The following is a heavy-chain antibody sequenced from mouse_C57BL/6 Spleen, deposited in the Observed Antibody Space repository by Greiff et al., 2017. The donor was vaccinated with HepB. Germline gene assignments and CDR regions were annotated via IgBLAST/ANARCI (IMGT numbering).Heavy chain of an antibody. J-gene: IGHJ2*01. CDR3: AKYDGYYYFDY. D-gene: IGHD2-3*01. CDR2: IDPSDSYT. Sequence: VQLQQPGAELVMPGASVKLSCKASGYTFTSYWMHWVKQRPGQGLEWIGEIDPSDSYTNYNQKFKGKSTLTVDKSSSTAYMQLSSLTSVDSAVYYCAKYDGYYYFDYWGQGTTLTVSS. CDR1: GYTFTSYW. V-gene: IGHV1-69*01.